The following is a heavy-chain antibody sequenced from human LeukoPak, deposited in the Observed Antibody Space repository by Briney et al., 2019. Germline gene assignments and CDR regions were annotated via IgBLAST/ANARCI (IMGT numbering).Heavy chain of an antibody. J-gene: IGHJ4*02. CDR1: GFTFGTYA. Sequence: GGSLRLSCAASGFTFGTYAMSWIRQAPGQGLEWVSGISGSAANTFYADSVRGRFSISRDNSKNTLYLQMGSLRAGDTALYYCAARIHCSGGSCYDYWGQGTLVTVSS. CDR3: AARIHCSGGSCYDY. CDR2: ISGSAANT. D-gene: IGHD2-15*01. V-gene: IGHV3-23*01.